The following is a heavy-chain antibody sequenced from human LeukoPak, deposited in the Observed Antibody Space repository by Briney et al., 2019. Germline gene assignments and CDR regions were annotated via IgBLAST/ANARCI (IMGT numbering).Heavy chain of an antibody. V-gene: IGHV4-59*01. Sequence: TSETLSLTCTVSGGSFSTYYWSWIRQPPGKGLEWIGYIYYSGSTNYNPSLKSRVTISVDTSKNQFSLKLNSVTAADTAVYYCARVITVRGVIFDYWGQGTLVTVSS. J-gene: IGHJ4*02. CDR2: IYYSGST. CDR3: ARVITVRGVIFDY. CDR1: GGSFSTYY. D-gene: IGHD3-16*01.